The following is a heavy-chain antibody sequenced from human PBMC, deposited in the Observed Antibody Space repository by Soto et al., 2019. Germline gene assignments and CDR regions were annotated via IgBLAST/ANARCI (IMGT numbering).Heavy chain of an antibody. Sequence: QVQLVESGGGVVQPGRSLRLSCAASGFSFSSYGMHWVRQAPGKGLEWVAVIWYDGSNKYYADSVKGRFTISRDNSKNTLYLQMNSLRAEDTAVFYCARTKAVAAKTQSYFDYWGQGTLVTVSS. CDR3: ARTKAVAAKTQSYFDY. V-gene: IGHV3-33*01. J-gene: IGHJ4*02. CDR2: IWYDGSNK. CDR1: GFSFSSYG. D-gene: IGHD6-19*01.